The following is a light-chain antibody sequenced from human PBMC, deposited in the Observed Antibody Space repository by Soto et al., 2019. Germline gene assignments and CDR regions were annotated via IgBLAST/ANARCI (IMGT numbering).Light chain of an antibody. CDR3: QQYNTFSIT. J-gene: IGKJ5*01. Sequence: IQLTQAPSTLCSSIGGRVTMTCRASHSISRWLAWYQKKPGNAPKLLIYDASGLASGAPSRFSGSGSGTEFTLTINSLQPDDFETYYCQQYNTFSITFGQGRRLEIK. V-gene: IGKV1-5*01. CDR1: HSISRW. CDR2: DAS.